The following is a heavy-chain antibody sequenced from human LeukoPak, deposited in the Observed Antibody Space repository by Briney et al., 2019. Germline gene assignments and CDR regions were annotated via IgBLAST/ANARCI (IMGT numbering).Heavy chain of an antibody. CDR1: GFTFSKYW. D-gene: IGHD2-15*01. V-gene: IGHV3-74*01. CDR3: ARDGGWGTPFDH. CDR2: INGDGSGT. J-gene: IGHJ4*02. Sequence: GGSLRLSCAASGFTFSKYWIHWVRQVPGKGPVWVSHINGDGSGTSYAGSVKGRFTISRDNAKNTVFLQMNSLRAEDTAVYYCARDGGWGTPFDHWGQGTLVTVSS.